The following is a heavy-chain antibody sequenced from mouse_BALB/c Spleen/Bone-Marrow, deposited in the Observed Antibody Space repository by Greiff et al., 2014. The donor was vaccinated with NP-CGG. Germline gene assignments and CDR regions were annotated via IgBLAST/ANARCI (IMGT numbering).Heavy chain of an antibody. Sequence: VQLQQSGPGLVAPSQSLSITCTISGFSFTNHGVHWVRQPPGKGPEWLGVICSDGGTTYNSALKSRLRIIKDNSKSQVFLKMNSLQTDDTAMYYCARDYDYDGGFSYWGQGTLVTVSA. CDR3: ARDYDYDGGFSY. V-gene: IGHV2-6-1*01. CDR2: ICSDGGT. CDR1: GFSFTNHG. J-gene: IGHJ3*01. D-gene: IGHD2-4*01.